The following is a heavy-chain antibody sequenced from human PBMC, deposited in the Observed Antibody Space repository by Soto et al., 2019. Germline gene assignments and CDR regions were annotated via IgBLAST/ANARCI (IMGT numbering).Heavy chain of an antibody. V-gene: IGHV3-30-3*01. CDR3: ARSSYDSSGYYSSSFPGIYYYYYGMDV. Sequence: GGSLRLSCAASGFTFSSYAMHWVRQAPGKGLEWVAVISYDGSNKYYADSVKGRFTISRDNSKNTLYLQMNSLRAEDTAVYYCARSSYDSSGYYSSSFPGIYYYYYGMDVWGQGTTVTVSS. D-gene: IGHD3-22*01. CDR2: ISYDGSNK. J-gene: IGHJ6*02. CDR1: GFTFSSYA.